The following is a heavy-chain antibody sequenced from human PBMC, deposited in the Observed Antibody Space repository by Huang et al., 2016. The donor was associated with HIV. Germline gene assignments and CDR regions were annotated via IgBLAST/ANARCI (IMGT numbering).Heavy chain of an antibody. Sequence: QVQLVESGGGVVQPGRSLRISCAASGFTFSSYGMHWVRQAPGKGWEWVAVISYDAKTKYYADSVKGRFSISRDNSKTTVYLQLNSLRLEDTAVYYCAKGGSAAAVLDFWGQGTLVTVSS. J-gene: IGHJ4*02. D-gene: IGHD6-13*01. CDR2: ISYDAKTK. CDR1: GFTFSSYG. CDR3: AKGGSAAAVLDF. V-gene: IGHV3-30*18.